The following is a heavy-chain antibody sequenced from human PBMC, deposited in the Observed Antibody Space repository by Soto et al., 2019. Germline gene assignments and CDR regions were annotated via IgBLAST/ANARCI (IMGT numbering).Heavy chain of an antibody. D-gene: IGHD4-4*01. J-gene: IGHJ6*02. CDR2: IIPIFGTA. Sequence: ASVKVSCKASGGTFSSYAISWVRQAPGQGLEWMGGIIPIFGTANYAQKFQGRVTITADESTSTAYMELSSLRSEDTAVYYCARDETYTDSNYYYYGMDVWGQGTTVTVSS. CDR1: GGTFSSYA. V-gene: IGHV1-69*13. CDR3: ARDETYTDSNYYYYGMDV.